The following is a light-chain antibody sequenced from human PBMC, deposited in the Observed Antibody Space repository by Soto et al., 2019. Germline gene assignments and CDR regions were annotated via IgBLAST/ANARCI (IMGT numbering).Light chain of an antibody. CDR2: DVG. CDR1: SSDVGGYNY. J-gene: IGLJ2*01. V-gene: IGLV2-14*03. CDR3: SSYTGSSTL. Sequence: QSALTQPASVSGSPGQSITISCTGTSSDVGGYNYVSWYQHHPGKAPKLMIYDVGNRPSGVSNRFSGSKSGNTASLTISGLQAEDEADYYCSSYTGSSTLFGGGTKLTVL.